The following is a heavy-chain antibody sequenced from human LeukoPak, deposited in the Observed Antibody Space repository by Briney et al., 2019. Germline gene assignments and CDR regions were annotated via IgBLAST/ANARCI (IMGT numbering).Heavy chain of an antibody. V-gene: IGHV3-23*01. CDR3: AKDYAVGSIDY. Sequence: PSETLSLTCTVSGGSISSYYWSWIRQAPGKGLEWVSSVSTSGVGTYYADSVRGRFTISRDNSKNTVFLQMNSLRAEDSAVYYCAKDYAVGSIDYWGQGTLVTVSS. J-gene: IGHJ4*02. CDR1: GGSISSYY. D-gene: IGHD3-16*01. CDR2: VSTSGVGT.